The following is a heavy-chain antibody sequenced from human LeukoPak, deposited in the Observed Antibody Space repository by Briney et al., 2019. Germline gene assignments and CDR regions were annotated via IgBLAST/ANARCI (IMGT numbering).Heavy chain of an antibody. CDR1: GGSISSSSYY. V-gene: IGHV4-39*07. J-gene: IGHJ6*03. CDR3: AVKGYYYYYIDV. Sequence: SETLSLTCTVSGGSISSSSYYWGWIRQPPGKGLEWIGSIYYSGSTYYNPSLKSRVTISVDTSKNQFSLKLSSVTAADTAVYYCAVKGYYYYYIDVWGKGTTVTVSS. CDR2: IYYSGST.